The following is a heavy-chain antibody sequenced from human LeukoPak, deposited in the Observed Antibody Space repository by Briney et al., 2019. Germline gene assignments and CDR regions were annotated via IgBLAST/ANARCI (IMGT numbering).Heavy chain of an antibody. J-gene: IGHJ4*02. CDR2: ISSGGSII. CDR1: GSTFSTYK. CDR3: ARDFGYF. V-gene: IGHV3-48*03. Sequence: PGGSLRLSCAASGSTFSTYKMNWVRKAPGKGLGWVSYISSGGSIIYYSDSVKGRFTISRDNAEDSLYLQMTSLRAEDTAVYYCARDFGYFWGQGTLVTVSS. D-gene: IGHD3-10*01.